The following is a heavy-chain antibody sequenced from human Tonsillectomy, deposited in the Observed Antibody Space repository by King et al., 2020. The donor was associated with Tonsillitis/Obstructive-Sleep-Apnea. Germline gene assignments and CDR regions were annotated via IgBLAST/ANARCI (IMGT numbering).Heavy chain of an antibody. J-gene: IGHJ5*02. D-gene: IGHD2-15*01. Sequence: VQLQQSGPGLVKPSLTLSLTCAISGDSVSSNSAAWIWIRQFPSRGLQWLGRTYYRSKLYSDYAASVKSRIAINPDTSRNQCSLQLNSVTPEDTAVYYCARVPLRYCSGGSCYGNWFDPWGQGTLVIVSS. V-gene: IGHV6-1*01. CDR2: TYYRSKLYS. CDR3: ARVPLRYCSGGSCYGNWFDP. CDR1: GDSVSSNSAA.